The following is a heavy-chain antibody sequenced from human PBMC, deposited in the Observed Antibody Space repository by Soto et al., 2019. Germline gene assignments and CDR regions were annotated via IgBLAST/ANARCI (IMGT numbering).Heavy chain of an antibody. CDR2: IYHSGST. CDR1: GYSISSGYY. J-gene: IGHJ5*02. CDR3: AVHHGGNLNWFDP. D-gene: IGHD2-15*01. Sequence: SETLSLTCAVSGYSISSGYYWGWIRQPPGTGLEWIGSIYHSGSTYYNPSLKSRVTVSVDTSKNQFSLKLSSVTAADTAVYYCAVHHGGNLNWFDPWGQGTLVTVSS. V-gene: IGHV4-38-2*01.